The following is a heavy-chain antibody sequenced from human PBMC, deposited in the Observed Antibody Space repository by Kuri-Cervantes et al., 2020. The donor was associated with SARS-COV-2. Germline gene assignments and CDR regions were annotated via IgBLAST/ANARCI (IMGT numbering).Heavy chain of an antibody. CDR1: GFTFSSYW. CDR3: TTAPTPIVVVVAATY. Sequence: GGSLRLSCAASGFTFSSYWMHWVRQAPGKGLVWVSRINSDGSSTSYADSVKGRFTISRDNAKNTLYLQMNSLRAEDTAVYYCTTAPTPIVVVVAATYWGQGTLVTVSS. V-gene: IGHV3-74*01. J-gene: IGHJ4*02. D-gene: IGHD2-15*01. CDR2: INSDGSST.